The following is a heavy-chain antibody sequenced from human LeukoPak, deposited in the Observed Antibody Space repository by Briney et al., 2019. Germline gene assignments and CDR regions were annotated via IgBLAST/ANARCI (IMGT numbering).Heavy chain of an antibody. Sequence: SVKVSCKASGGTFSSYAISWVRQAPGQGLEWMGRIIPIFGTANYAQKFQGRVTITADKSTSTAYMELSSLRSEDTDVYYCARAYCSGGSCYPGFDPWGQGTLVTVSS. D-gene: IGHD2-15*01. CDR1: GGTFSSYA. CDR3: ARAYCSGGSCYPGFDP. V-gene: IGHV1-69*06. CDR2: IIPIFGTA. J-gene: IGHJ5*02.